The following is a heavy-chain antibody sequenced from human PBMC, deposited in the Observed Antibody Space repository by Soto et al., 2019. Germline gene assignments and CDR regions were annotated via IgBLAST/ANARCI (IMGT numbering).Heavy chain of an antibody. V-gene: IGHV3-30-3*01. CDR2: ISYDGSNK. J-gene: IGHJ6*02. CDR3: ARDGTGVTVGGMDV. Sequence: QVQLVESGGGVVQPGRSLRLSCAASGFTFSSYAMHWVRQAPGKGLEWVAVISYDGSNKYYADSVKGRFTISRDNSKNTLYLQVNSLRAEDTAVYYCARDGTGVTVGGMDVWGQGTTVTVSS. CDR1: GFTFSSYA. D-gene: IGHD1-1*01.